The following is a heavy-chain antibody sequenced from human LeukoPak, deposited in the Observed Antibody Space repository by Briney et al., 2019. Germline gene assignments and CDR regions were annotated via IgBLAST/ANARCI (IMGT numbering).Heavy chain of an antibody. CDR1: GYTFSSYA. V-gene: IGHV3-23*01. CDR3: AKNAGLGYWPDTSCPIDP. J-gene: IGHJ5*02. D-gene: IGHD2-2*01. CDR2: IRGSGGST. Sequence: GGSLRLSCAPSGYTFSSYAMSWVRQAPGKGLEWVSAIRGSGGSTHYAESVKGRFTISRDYSNNTLYLQMNSLRAEDTAVYYCAKNAGLGYWPDTSCPIDPWGQGKLVTVSS.